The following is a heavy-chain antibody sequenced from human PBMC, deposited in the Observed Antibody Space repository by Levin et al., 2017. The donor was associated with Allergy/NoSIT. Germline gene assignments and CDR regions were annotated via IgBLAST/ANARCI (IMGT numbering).Heavy chain of an antibody. CDR1: GYSFTSQW. CDR3: ATGGYCGGDCYSRFFDY. J-gene: IGHJ4*02. CDR2: IYPGDSDT. D-gene: IGHD2-21*02. Sequence: GESLKISCKGSGYSFTSQWIGWVRQMPGKGLEWMGIIYPGDSDTRYSPSFQGQVTISADKSISTAYLQWSSLKASDTAKYYCATGGYCGGDCYSRFFDYWGQGTLVTVSS. V-gene: IGHV5-51*01.